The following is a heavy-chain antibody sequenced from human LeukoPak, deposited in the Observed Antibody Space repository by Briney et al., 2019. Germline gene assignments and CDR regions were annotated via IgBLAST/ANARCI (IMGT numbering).Heavy chain of an antibody. CDR1: GGSFSGYY. D-gene: IGHD5-18*01. V-gene: IGHV4-34*01. CDR3: AREVAAMVFLDY. J-gene: IGHJ4*02. CDR2: INHSGST. Sequence: SETLPLTCAVYGGSFSGYYWSWIRQPPGKGLEWIGEINHSGSTNYNPSLKSRVTISVDTSKNQFSLKLSSVTAADTAVYYCAREVAAMVFLDYWGQGTLVTVSS.